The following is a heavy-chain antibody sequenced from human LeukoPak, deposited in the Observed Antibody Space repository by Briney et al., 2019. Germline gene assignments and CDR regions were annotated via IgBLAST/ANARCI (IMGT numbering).Heavy chain of an antibody. Sequence: PSETLSLTCTVSGGPISRYYWSWLRQPPGKGLEWIGYIYYSWSINYNPSIKSRVTISVDTSKNQFSLRLTSVTAADTAVYYCARVRSSGWYSTYYFEYWGQGNLVTVSS. CDR2: IYYSWSI. CDR3: ARVRSSGWYSTYYFEY. V-gene: IGHV4-59*01. CDR1: GGPISRYY. D-gene: IGHD6-19*01. J-gene: IGHJ4*02.